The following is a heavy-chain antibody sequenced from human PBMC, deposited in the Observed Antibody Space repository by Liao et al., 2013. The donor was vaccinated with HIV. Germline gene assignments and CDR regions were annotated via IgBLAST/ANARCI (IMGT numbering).Heavy chain of an antibody. V-gene: IGHV4-61*02. D-gene: IGHD3-22*01. CDR3: ARDRGDYYDSSGSYLGDAFVY. CDR1: GASVSRGDYY. J-gene: IGHJ3*02. Sequence: QVQLQESGPGLVKPSQPLSLTCTVSGASVSRGDYYWTWIRQPAGKGLEWIGRIYTSGTPDYNPSLMSRLTMSVDTSKNHVSLNLRSVTAADTAVYYCARDRGDYYDSSGSYLGDAFVYLGPREYWSPSLQ. CDR2: IYTSGTP.